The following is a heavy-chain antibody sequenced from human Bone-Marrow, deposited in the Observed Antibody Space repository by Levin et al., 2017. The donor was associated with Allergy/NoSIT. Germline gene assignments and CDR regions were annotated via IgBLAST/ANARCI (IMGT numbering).Heavy chain of an antibody. CDR3: ARDRSSAAAFDI. CDR2: ISSSSSYI. CDR1: GFTFSSYS. Sequence: GESLKISCAASGFTFSSYSMNWVRQAPGKGLEWVSSISSSSSYIYYADSVKGRFTISRDNAKNSLYLQMNSLRAGDTAVYYCARDRSSAAAFDIWGQGTMVTVSS. V-gene: IGHV3-21*01. J-gene: IGHJ3*02. D-gene: IGHD2-15*01.